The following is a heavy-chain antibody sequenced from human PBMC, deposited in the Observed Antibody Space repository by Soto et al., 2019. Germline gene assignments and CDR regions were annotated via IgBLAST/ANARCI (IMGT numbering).Heavy chain of an antibody. CDR1: GSSISSVAYS. V-gene: IGHV4-30-2*01. D-gene: IGHD2-2*01. J-gene: IGHJ5*02. Sequence: PSETLSLTCAVSGSSISSVAYSWSWIRQPPGKGLEWIGYIYHSGSTYYNPSLKSRVTISVDRSKNQFSLKLSSVTAADTAVYYCARVPDRWGQGTLVTVS. CDR2: IYHSGST. CDR3: ARVPDR.